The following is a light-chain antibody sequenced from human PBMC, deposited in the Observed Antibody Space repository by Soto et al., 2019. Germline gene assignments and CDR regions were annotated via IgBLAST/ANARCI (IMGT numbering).Light chain of an antibody. CDR3: QQLTNFRFT. V-gene: IGKV1-9*01. J-gene: IGKJ2*01. CDR1: QGINKF. CDR2: GAS. Sequence: IQLTQSPSSLSASVGDRVTITCRASQGINKFLAWYQQRPGKAPQLLVYGASTLQSGVPSRFSGSGSGTDFTLTSSSLQPEDFANYYCQQLTNFRFTFGQGTKLAIK.